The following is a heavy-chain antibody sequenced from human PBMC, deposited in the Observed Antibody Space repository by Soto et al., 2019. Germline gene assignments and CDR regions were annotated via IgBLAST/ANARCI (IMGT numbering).Heavy chain of an antibody. J-gene: IGHJ4*02. CDR3: AKAVIYSGSGSYYY. Sequence: GGSLRLSCAASGFTFSTYAMSWVRQAPGKGLEWVSAISDSGGSTYYADAVKGRFTVSRDNSKKTLYLQMNSLRAEDTAVYYCAKAVIYSGSGSYYYWGQGTLVTVSS. CDR1: GFTFSTYA. CDR2: ISDSGGST. D-gene: IGHD3-10*01. V-gene: IGHV3-23*01.